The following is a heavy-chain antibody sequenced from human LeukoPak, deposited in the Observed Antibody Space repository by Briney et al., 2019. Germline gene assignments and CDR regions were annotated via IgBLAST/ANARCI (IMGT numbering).Heavy chain of an antibody. J-gene: IGHJ6*03. D-gene: IGHD2-8*02. CDR1: DVSLNGYY. V-gene: IGHV4-34*01. CDR3: ARGRHCTGGVCFYDFNYYLDV. Sequence: SETLSLTCTVKDVSLNGYYWNWIRQSPGKGLEWIGQINYSGNTNYNPSLESRVTISADTSKNQFSLKMASLGAADTAVYYCARGRHCTGGVCFYDFNYYLDVWGKGTTVTVSS. CDR2: INYSGNT.